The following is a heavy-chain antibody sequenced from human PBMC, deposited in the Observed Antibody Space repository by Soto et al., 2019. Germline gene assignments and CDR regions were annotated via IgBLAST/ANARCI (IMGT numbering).Heavy chain of an antibody. V-gene: IGHV4-34*01. CDR2: MSHSGGT. J-gene: IGHJ3*02. CDR1: GGFVSSGSYY. Sequence: QVQLQQWGAGLLKPSETLSLTCAVYGGFVSSGSYYWSWIRQPPGKGLEWIGEMSHSGGTHFNPSLTSRVAISVDTSKHQFSLRMSSVTAADTALYYCARVERGTVTTVVDAFDIWGPGTMVTVSS. D-gene: IGHD1-1*01. CDR3: ARVERGTVTTVVDAFDI.